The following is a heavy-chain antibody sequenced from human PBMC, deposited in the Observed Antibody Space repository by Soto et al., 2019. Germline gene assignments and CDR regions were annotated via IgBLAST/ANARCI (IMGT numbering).Heavy chain of an antibody. CDR2: IKSKTDGGTT. J-gene: IGHJ6*03. Sequence: GGSLRLSCAASGFTFSNAWMSWVRQAPGKGLEWVGRIKSKTDGGTTDYAAPVKGRFTISRDDSKNTLYLQMNSLKTEDTVVYYCTTTKWLRLNYYYYYMDVWGKGTTVTVSS. CDR3: TTTKWLRLNYYYYYMDV. D-gene: IGHD5-12*01. V-gene: IGHV3-15*01. CDR1: GFTFSNAW.